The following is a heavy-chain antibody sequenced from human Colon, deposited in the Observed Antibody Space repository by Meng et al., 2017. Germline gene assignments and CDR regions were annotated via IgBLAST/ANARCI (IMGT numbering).Heavy chain of an antibody. Sequence: QGVGVGAGGGVGQRGGSLRLSWAGSGFNFRSNGIHWVRQAPGKGLEWVAVISSDANYKYYAASVQGRFSISRDNSENTVYLQMNSLRPEDMSTYYCASSHNLYLVYWGQGTLVTVSS. CDR2: ISSDANYK. CDR1: GFNFRSNG. J-gene: IGHJ4*02. CDR3: ASSHNLYLVY. D-gene: IGHD1-14*01. V-gene: IGHV3-30*06.